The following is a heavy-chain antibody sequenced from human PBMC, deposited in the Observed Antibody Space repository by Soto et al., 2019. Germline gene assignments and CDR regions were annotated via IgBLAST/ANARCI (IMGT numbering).Heavy chain of an antibody. CDR3: AGGKDTVNTSGY. Sequence: QVQLVQSGAEVKKPGSSVQVSCKASGGTFSSYAISWVLQAPGQGLEWMGGIIPIFGTANYAQNFQGRVTITADESTSTAYMELSSLRSEDTAVYYCAGGKDTVNTSGYWGQGTMVTVSS. CDR1: GGTFSSYA. J-gene: IGHJ4*02. D-gene: IGHD4-17*01. CDR2: IIPIFGTA. V-gene: IGHV1-69*01.